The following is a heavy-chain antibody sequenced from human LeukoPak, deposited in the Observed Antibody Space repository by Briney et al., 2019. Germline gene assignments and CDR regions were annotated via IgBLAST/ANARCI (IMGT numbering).Heavy chain of an antibody. J-gene: IGHJ3*02. V-gene: IGHV3-48*01. CDR3: ARAGSSGYYNAFDI. CDR1: GFTFSSYW. D-gene: IGHD3-22*01. CDR2: ISSSGSTI. Sequence: GGSLRLSCAASGFTFSSYWMHWVRQAPGKGREWVSYISSSGSTIYYADSVKGRFTISRDNAKNSLYLQMNSLRAEDTAVYYCARAGSSGYYNAFDIWGQGTMVTVSS.